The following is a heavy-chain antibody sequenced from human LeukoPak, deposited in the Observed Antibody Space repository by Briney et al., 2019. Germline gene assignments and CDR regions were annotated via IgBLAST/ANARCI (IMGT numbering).Heavy chain of an antibody. CDR2: IGTAGDT. Sequence: GRSLRLSCAASGFTFSLYDMHWVRQATGKGLEWVSAIGTAGDTYYPGSVKGRFTISRENAKNSLYLQMNSLRAGDTAVYYCARVTAGYYGMDVWGQGTTVTVSS. CDR1: GFTFSLYD. J-gene: IGHJ6*02. D-gene: IGHD6-13*01. V-gene: IGHV3-13*01. CDR3: ARVTAGYYGMDV.